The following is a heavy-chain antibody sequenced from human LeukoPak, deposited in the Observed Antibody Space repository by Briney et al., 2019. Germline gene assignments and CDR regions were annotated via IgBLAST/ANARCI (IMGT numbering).Heavy chain of an antibody. D-gene: IGHD3-10*01. CDR1: GFTFSSHW. CDR2: IDSGGGDT. CDR3: VREGYGPGNYPFDY. J-gene: IGHJ4*02. Sequence: PGGSLRLSCAASGFTFSSHWMHWVRQAPGKGPVWLSRIDSGGGDTIDADSVKGRFTISRDNSKNTLYLQMNSLRAEDTAVYYCVREGYGPGNYPFDYWGQGTLVTVSS. V-gene: IGHV3-74*01.